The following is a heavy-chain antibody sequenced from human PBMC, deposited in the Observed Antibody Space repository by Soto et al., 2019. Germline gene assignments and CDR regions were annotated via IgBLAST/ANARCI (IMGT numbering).Heavy chain of an antibody. CDR2: IIPIFGTA. D-gene: IGHD6-19*01. CDR3: ARPRKIAIAVAGYYYYAMDV. CDR1: GGTFSSYA. V-gene: IGHV1-69*01. Sequence: QVQLVQSGAEVKKPGSSVKVSCKASGGTFSSYAISWVRQAPGQGLEWMGGIIPIFGTANYEQKFQGRVTITADESTSTAHMELSSLRSEDTAVYYGARPRKIAIAVAGYYYYAMDVWGQGTTVTVSS. J-gene: IGHJ6*02.